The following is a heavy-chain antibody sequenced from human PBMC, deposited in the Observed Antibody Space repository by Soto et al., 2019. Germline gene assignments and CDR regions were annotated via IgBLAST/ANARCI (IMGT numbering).Heavy chain of an antibody. Sequence: SETLSLTCTVSGGSISRSTYYWGWIRQPPGKGLEYIGSIYYSGSTYYSPSLKSRVTIFVDTSKNQFSLNLSSVTTADTAVYCCARDSSGYFDYFDYWGQGTLVTVSS. V-gene: IGHV4-39*02. D-gene: IGHD3-22*01. CDR2: IYYSGST. CDR3: ARDSSGYFDYFDY. J-gene: IGHJ4*02. CDR1: GGSISRSTYY.